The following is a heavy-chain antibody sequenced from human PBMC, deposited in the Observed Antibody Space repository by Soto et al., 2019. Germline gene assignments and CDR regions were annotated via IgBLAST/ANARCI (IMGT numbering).Heavy chain of an antibody. J-gene: IGHJ4*02. CDR3: ARAWSIPEYSSSWYAN. CDR2: MNPNSGNT. V-gene: IGHV1-8*01. Sequence: ASVKVSCKASGYTFTSYDINWVRQATGQGLEWMGWMNPNSGNTGYAQKFQGRVTMTRNTSISTAYMELSSLRSEETAVYYCARAWSIPEYSSSWYANWGQGTLVTVSS. D-gene: IGHD6-13*01. CDR1: GYTFTSYD.